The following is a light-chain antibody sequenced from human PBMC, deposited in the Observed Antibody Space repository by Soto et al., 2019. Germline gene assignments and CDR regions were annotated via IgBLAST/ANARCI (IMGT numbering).Light chain of an antibody. Sequence: QGTLSLSPGERATLSCLASQSVSSNLAWYQQKSGQAPRLLMYGASTRATGIPDRFSGSGSGTDFTLAIRRLEPEDSAVYYCQQYGGSPSITFGQGTRLEIK. CDR1: QSVSSN. CDR3: QQYGGSPSIT. CDR2: GAS. V-gene: IGKV3-20*01. J-gene: IGKJ5*01.